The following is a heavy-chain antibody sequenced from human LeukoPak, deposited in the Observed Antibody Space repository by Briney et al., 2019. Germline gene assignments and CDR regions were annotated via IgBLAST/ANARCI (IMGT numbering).Heavy chain of an antibody. D-gene: IGHD3-22*01. J-gene: IGHJ4*02. V-gene: IGHV4-39*01. CDR1: GGSISSSSYY. CDR3: ARSNYYDSSGYYDFDY. CDR2: IYYSGST. Sequence: SETLSLTCTVSGGSISSSSYYWGWIRQPPGKGLEWIGSIYYSGSTYYNPSLKSRVSISVETSKNQFSLKLSSVTAADTAVYYCARSNYYDSSGYYDFDYWGQGTLVTVSS.